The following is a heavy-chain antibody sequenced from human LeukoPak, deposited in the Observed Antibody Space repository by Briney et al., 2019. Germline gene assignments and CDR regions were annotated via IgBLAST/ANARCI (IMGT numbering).Heavy chain of an antibody. D-gene: IGHD3-22*01. CDR2: ITGSGDDT. Sequence: GGSLRLSCAASGFTFRNYAMSWVRQIPGKGLEWVSIITGSGDDTKDADSVKGRFTISRDNSKNTLYLQMNSLRAEDTAVYYCAKGSYDSSGYFHGLFDYWGQGTLVTVSS. CDR1: GFTFRNYA. V-gene: IGHV3-23*01. J-gene: IGHJ4*02. CDR3: AKGSYDSSGYFHGLFDY.